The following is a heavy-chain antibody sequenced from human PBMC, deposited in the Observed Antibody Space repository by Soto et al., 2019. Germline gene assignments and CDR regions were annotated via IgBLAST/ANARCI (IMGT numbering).Heavy chain of an antibody. CDR1: GYTFTGYY. J-gene: IGHJ4*02. CDR3: ARDDLQTGTGDY. D-gene: IGHD7-27*01. CDR2: INPNSGGT. Sequence: QVQLVQSGAEVKKPGASVKVSCKASGYTFTGYYMHWVRQAPGQGLEWMGWINPNSGGTDHAQKFQGRVTMTTDTSTSTAYMELRSLRSDDTAVYYCARDDLQTGTGDYWGQGTLVTVSS. V-gene: IGHV1-2*02.